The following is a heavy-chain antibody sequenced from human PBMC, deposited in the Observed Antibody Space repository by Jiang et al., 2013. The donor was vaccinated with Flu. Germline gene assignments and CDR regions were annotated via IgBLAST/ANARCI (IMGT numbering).Heavy chain of an antibody. J-gene: IGHJ4*02. CDR1: GYTFTSYY. D-gene: IGHD3-10*01. CDR2: INPSGGST. CDR3: ARVVFRGYGRSRGXFDY. Sequence: GAEVKKPGASVKVSCKASGYTFTSYYMHWVRQAPGQGLEWMGIINPSGGSTSYAQKFQGRVTMTRDTSTSTVYMELSSLRSEDTAVYYCARVVFRGYGRSRGXFDYVGPGNPGPPSP. V-gene: IGHV1-46*01.